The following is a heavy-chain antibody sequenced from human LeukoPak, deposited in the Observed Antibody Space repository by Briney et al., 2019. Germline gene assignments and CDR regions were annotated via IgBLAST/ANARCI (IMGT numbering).Heavy chain of an antibody. D-gene: IGHD2-15*01. CDR3: ARGWRHDY. CDR2: IYYVGST. Sequence: SETLSLTCTVSGGSISSSGYYWGWVRQPPGTGLEWIGNIYYVGSTYYNPSLNSRVTISVDTSKNQFSLKLSSVTAADTAVYYCARGWRHDYWGQGTLVTVSS. J-gene: IGHJ4*02. CDR1: GGSISSSGYY. V-gene: IGHV4-39*07.